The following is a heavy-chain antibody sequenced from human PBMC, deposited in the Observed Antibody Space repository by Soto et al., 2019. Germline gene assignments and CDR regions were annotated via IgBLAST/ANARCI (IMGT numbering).Heavy chain of an antibody. V-gene: IGHV3-23*01. D-gene: IGHD6-13*01. Sequence: EVQLLDSGGGLVQPGGSLRLSCAASGFTFSSYAMNWVRQDPGKGLEWVSVISGSGDSTYYADSVKGRLTISRDNSKNALYLQMNSLRPDDTAVYYCARRGPGTYFAYWRQGTLVTVSS. J-gene: IGHJ4*02. CDR3: ARRGPGTYFAY. CDR2: ISGSGDST. CDR1: GFTFSSYA.